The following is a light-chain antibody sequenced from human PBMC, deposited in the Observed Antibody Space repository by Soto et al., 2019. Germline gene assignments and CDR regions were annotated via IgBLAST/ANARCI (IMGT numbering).Light chain of an antibody. J-gene: IGKJ1*01. CDR3: QQYNNWPPEST. CDR2: GAS. V-gene: IGKV3-15*01. Sequence: EIVMTQSPATLSVSPGERATLSCRASQSVSSNLAWYQQKPGQAPRLLIYGASTRATGIPARFSGSGSGTEFTLTISSLQSEDFAVYSRQQYNNWPPESTFGKGTKV. CDR1: QSVSSN.